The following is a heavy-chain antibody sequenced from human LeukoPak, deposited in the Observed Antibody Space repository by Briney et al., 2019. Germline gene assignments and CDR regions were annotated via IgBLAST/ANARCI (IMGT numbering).Heavy chain of an antibody. CDR2: ISYDGSNK. Sequence: GGSLRLSCAASGFTFSSYAMHWVRQAPGKGLEWVAVISYDGSNKYYADSVKGRFTISRDNSKNTLYLQMNSLRAEDTAVYYCARTPYTYYDFWSGYYRYWGQGTLVTVSS. D-gene: IGHD3-3*01. V-gene: IGHV3-30-3*01. CDR3: ARTPYTYYDFWSGYYRY. CDR1: GFTFSSYA. J-gene: IGHJ4*02.